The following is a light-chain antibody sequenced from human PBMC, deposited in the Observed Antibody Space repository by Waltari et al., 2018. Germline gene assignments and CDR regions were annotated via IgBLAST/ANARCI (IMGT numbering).Light chain of an antibody. V-gene: IGKV1-33*01. Sequence: DIQMTQSPSSLSASVGDRVTITCQASQDISNYLNCYHLKPGKAPKLLIYDASNLETGVPSRFSGSGSGTDFTFTISSLQPEDIATYYCQQYDNLPYTFGQGTKLEIK. CDR1: QDISNY. J-gene: IGKJ2*01. CDR3: QQYDNLPYT. CDR2: DAS.